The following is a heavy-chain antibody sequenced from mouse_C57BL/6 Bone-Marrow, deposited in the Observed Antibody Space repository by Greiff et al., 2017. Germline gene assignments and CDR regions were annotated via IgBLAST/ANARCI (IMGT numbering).Heavy chain of an antibody. CDR1: GFSLTSYG. CDR2: IWGVGST. Sequence: VQLQQSGPGLVAPSQSLSITCTVSGFSLTSYGVDWVRQSPGKGLEWLGVIWGVGSTNYNSALKSRLSISKDNSKSQVFLKMNSLQTDDTAMYYCASDQYYGSSYEVDYWGQGTTLTVSS. V-gene: IGHV2-6*01. J-gene: IGHJ2*01. CDR3: ASDQYYGSSYEVDY. D-gene: IGHD1-1*01.